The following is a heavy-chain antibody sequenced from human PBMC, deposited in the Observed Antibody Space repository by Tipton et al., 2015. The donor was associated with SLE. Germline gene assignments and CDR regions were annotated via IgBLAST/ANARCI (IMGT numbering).Heavy chain of an antibody. J-gene: IGHJ3*02. D-gene: IGHD1-26*01. Sequence: TLSLTCTVSGGPISGHYWSWIRQPAGKGLEWVGQIYPRGSTDYNPSLRGRVTMSLDTSKNHFSLNLRSVTAADTALYFCVRDSVGITRGDAFDIWGQGTMVTVSS. CDR3: VRDSVGITRGDAFDI. CDR2: IYPRGST. CDR1: GGPISGHY. V-gene: IGHV4-4*07.